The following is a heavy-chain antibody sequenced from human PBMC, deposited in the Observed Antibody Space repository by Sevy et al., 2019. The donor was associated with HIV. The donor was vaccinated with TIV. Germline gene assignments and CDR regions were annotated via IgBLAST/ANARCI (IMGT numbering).Heavy chain of an antibody. D-gene: IGHD3-10*01. CDR1: GFTFSSYA. CDR2: ISYDGGDK. V-gene: IGHV3-30*04. Sequence: GGSLRLSCAASGFTFSSYAMHWVRQAPGKGLEWVAVISYDGGDKSDADTVKGRFTVSRDNSKNTLYLQMNSLRAEDTAVYYCAREPYGSGSVYLDYWGQGTLVTVSS. J-gene: IGHJ4*02. CDR3: AREPYGSGSVYLDY.